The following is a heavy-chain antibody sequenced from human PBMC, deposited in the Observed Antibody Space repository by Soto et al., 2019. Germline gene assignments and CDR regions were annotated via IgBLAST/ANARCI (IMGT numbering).Heavy chain of an antibody. D-gene: IGHD3-16*01. CDR3: ACWGMTNYYYGMDV. J-gene: IGHJ6*02. CDR2: IIPILGIA. V-gene: IGHV1-69*02. CDR1: GGTFSSYT. Sequence: QVQLVQSGAEVKKPGSSVKVSCKASGGTFSSYTISWVRQAPGQGLEWMGRIIPILGIANYAQKFQGRVTITANKSTSTAYMELSSLRSEDTAVYYCACWGMTNYYYGMDVWGQGTTVTVSS.